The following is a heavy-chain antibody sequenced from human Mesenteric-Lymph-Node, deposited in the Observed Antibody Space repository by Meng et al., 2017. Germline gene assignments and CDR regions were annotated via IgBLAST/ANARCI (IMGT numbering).Heavy chain of an antibody. D-gene: IGHD1-26*01. CDR1: GFTFSTYE. CDR3: AIIFDKWELLPDAFDI. CDR2: SSTSGSTM. Sequence: GESLKISCAASGFTFSTYEMNWVRQAPGKGLEWVSSSSTSGSTMYYADSVKGRFTISRDNTKNTLYLQMNSLRAEDTAVYYCAIIFDKWELLPDAFDIWGQGTMVTVSS. V-gene: IGHV3-48*03. J-gene: IGHJ3*02.